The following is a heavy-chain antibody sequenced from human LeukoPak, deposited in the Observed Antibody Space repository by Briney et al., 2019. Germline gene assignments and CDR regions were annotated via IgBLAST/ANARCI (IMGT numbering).Heavy chain of an antibody. D-gene: IGHD3-22*01. J-gene: IGHJ1*01. Sequence: GGSLRLSCAASGFTFSTYGMHWVRQAPGKGLEWVAFIRYDGSNKDCADSVKGRFTISRDNSKNTLYLQMNDLRAEDTAVYYCVKDPNSSGSRSEYFQYWGQGTLVTVSS. CDR2: IRYDGSNK. V-gene: IGHV3-30*02. CDR1: GFTFSTYG. CDR3: VKDPNSSGSRSEYFQY.